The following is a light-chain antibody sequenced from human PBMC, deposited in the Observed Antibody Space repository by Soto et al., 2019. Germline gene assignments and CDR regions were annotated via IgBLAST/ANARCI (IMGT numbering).Light chain of an antibody. CDR2: DNT. CDR1: SSNIGAGYD. J-gene: IGLJ1*01. V-gene: IGLV1-40*01. CDR3: QSKDTSLGRV. Sequence: QSVLTQPPSVSGAPGQRVTVSCTGTSSNIGAGYDVHWYQQLPGTAPKLLIYDNTNRPPGVSDRFSGSTSDTSASLAITALQAEDEADYYCQSKDTSLGRVSGSGTKVIVL.